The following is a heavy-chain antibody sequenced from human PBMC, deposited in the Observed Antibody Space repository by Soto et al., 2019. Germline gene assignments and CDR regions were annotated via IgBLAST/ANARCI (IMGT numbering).Heavy chain of an antibody. J-gene: IGHJ4*02. Sequence: QVQLVQSGAEVKKPGASVNVSCKASGYTFTVYYMHWVRQAPGQGLEWMGWINPKSGGTMYPQKFQGRVTMTWDTFISTAYMALTRLRSDDTAVYDCARDLAKGGGSAGFDYWGQGTLVTVSS. V-gene: IGHV1-2*02. CDR2: INPKSGGT. D-gene: IGHD1-26*01. CDR3: ARDLAKGGGSAGFDY. CDR1: GYTFTVYY.